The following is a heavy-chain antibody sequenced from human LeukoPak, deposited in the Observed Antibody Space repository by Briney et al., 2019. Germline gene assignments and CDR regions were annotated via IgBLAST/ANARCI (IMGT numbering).Heavy chain of an antibody. J-gene: IGHJ4*02. D-gene: IGHD3-10*01. CDR2: ISGSGGST. V-gene: IGHV3-23*01. Sequence: PGGSLRLSCAASGFTFSSYTMSWVRQAPGKGLEWVSAISGSGGSTYYADSVKGRFTISRDNSKNTLYLQMNSLRAEDTAVYYCAKDLSSREVHYYWGQGTLVTVSS. CDR3: AKDLSSREVHYY. CDR1: GFTFSSYT.